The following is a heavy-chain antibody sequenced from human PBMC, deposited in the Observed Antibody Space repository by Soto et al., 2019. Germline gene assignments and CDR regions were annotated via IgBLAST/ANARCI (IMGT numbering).Heavy chain of an antibody. Sequence: QVQLQESGPGLVKPSQTLSLTCTVSGGSISSGGYYWSWIRQHPGKGMEWIGYIYYSGSTYYNPSLKSRVNISVDTSKNLFSLKLSSVTAADTAVYYCARESSSDCSGGSCYYYYGMDVWGQGTTVTVSS. CDR3: ARESSSDCSGGSCYYYYGMDV. J-gene: IGHJ6*02. CDR1: GGSISSGGYY. D-gene: IGHD2-15*01. V-gene: IGHV4-31*03. CDR2: IYYSGST.